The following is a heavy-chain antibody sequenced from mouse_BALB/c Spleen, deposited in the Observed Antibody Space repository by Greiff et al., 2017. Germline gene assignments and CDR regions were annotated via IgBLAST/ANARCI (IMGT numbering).Heavy chain of an antibody. CDR1: GFNIKDTY. D-gene: IGHD1-1*01. CDR2: IDPANGNT. CDR3: ARSLLLLRSAMDY. V-gene: IGHV14-3*02. Sequence: VHVKQSGAELVKPGASVKLSCTASGFNIKDTYMHWVKQRPEQGLEWIGRIDPANGNTKYDPKFQGKATITADTSSNTAYLQLSSLTSEDTAVYYCARSLLLLRSAMDYWGQGTSVTVSS. J-gene: IGHJ4*01.